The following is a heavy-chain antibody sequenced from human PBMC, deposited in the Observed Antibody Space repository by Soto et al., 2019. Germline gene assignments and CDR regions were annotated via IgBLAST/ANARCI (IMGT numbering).Heavy chain of an antibody. D-gene: IGHD2-2*01. CDR3: AKGGNLLGYCSSTSCVAFDY. CDR2: SSGSGGST. V-gene: IGHV3-23*01. J-gene: IGHJ4*02. Sequence: EVQLLESGGGLVQPGGSLRLSCAASGFTFSSYAMSWVRQAPGKGLEWVSASSGSGGSTYYADSVKGRFTISRDNSKNTLYLQMNSLRAEDTAVYYCAKGGNLLGYCSSTSCVAFDYWGQGTLVTVSS. CDR1: GFTFSSYA.